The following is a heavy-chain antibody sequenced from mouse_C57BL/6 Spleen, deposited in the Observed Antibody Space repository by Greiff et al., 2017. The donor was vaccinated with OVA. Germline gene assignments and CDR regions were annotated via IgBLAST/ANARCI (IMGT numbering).Heavy chain of an antibody. V-gene: IGHV3-6*01. Sequence: EVQLQQSGPGLVKPSQSLSLTCSVTGYSITSGYYWNWIRQFPGNKLEWMGYISYDGSNNYNPSLKNRISITRDTSNNQFFLKLNSVTTEDTATYYCARDGTTVVGDFDYWGQGTTLTVSS. D-gene: IGHD1-1*01. CDR3: ARDGTTVVGDFDY. CDR2: ISYDGSN. CDR1: GYSITSGYY. J-gene: IGHJ2*01.